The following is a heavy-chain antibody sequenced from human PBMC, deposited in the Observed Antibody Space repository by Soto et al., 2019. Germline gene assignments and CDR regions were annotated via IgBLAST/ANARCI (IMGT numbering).Heavy chain of an antibody. V-gene: IGHV3-23*01. CDR2: ISASGAAT. CDR3: ARLMASATAN. J-gene: IGHJ4*02. CDR1: GCTFSSYG. Sequence: GGSLRLSCGAAGCTFSSYGRNWVRQAPGKGLEWVSAISASGAATYYGDSVKGRFTVSRDNSDNTLSLQMHGLRVDDSATYYCARLMASATANWGQGALVTVSS. D-gene: IGHD2-15*01.